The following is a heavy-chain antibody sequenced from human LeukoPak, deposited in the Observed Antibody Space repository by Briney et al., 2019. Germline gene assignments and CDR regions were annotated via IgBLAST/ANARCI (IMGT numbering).Heavy chain of an antibody. D-gene: IGHD1-26*01. CDR1: GGPFSSYA. Sequence: SVKVSFKASGGPFSSYAISWVRQAPGQGLEWMGRIIPIFGIANYAQKFQGRVTITADKSTSTAYMELSSLRSEDTAVYYCARDRSGSYSSFGRFDYWGQGTLVTVSS. J-gene: IGHJ4*02. CDR3: ARDRSGSYSSFGRFDY. V-gene: IGHV1-69*04. CDR2: IIPIFGIA.